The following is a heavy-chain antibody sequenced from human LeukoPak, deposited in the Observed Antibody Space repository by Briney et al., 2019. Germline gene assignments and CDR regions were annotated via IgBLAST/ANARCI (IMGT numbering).Heavy chain of an antibody. CDR1: GGSISSYY. J-gene: IGHJ6*04. D-gene: IGHD5-24*01. CDR2: IYYSGST. Sequence: PSETLSLTCTVSGGSISSYYWSWIRQPPGKGLEWIGYIYYSGSTNYNPSLKRRVTISVDTSKNQFSLKLSSVTAADTAVYYCARQPGAHATFGMGGWGKVTTVTVSS. CDR3: ARQPGAHATFGMGG. V-gene: IGHV4-59*08.